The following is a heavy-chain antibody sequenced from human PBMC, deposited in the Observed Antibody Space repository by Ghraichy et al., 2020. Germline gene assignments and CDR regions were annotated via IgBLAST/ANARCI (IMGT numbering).Heavy chain of an antibody. V-gene: IGHV5-51*01. CDR2: IYPGDSDT. Sequence: GESLNISCKGSGYSFTSYWIGWVRQMPGKGLEWMGIIYPGDSDTRYSPSFQGQVTISADKSISTAYLQWSSLKASDTAMYYCARPLDFGATQIDAFDIWGQGTMVTVSS. J-gene: IGHJ3*02. CDR3: ARPLDFGATQIDAFDI. CDR1: GYSFTSYW. D-gene: IGHD5-12*01.